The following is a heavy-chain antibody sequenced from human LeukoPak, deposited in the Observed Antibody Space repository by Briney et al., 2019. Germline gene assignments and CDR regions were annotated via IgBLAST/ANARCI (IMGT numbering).Heavy chain of an antibody. J-gene: IGHJ4*02. CDR2: SGTTSTFI. V-gene: IGHV3-21*01. Sequence: GGSLRLSCTASGFTFTSYTMNWVRQAPGRGLDWVASSGTTSTFIHYEDSVKGRFTISRDNAKDSLFLQMNSLRAEDTAVYYCAKAHPGFDYWGQGALVTVSS. CDR1: GFTFTSYT. CDR3: AKAHPGFDY.